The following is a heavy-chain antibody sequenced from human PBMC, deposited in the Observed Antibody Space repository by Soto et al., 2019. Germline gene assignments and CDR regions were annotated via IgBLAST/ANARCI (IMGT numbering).Heavy chain of an antibody. CDR3: AREKKLRLGEPAGYFDY. D-gene: IGHD3-16*01. J-gene: IGHJ4*02. CDR1: GGSISSYY. Sequence: QVQLQESGPGLVKPSETLSLTCTVSGGSISSYYWSWIRQPPGKGLEWIGYIYYSGSTNYNPSLKSRVTISVDTSKNQFSLKLSSVTAADTAVYYCAREKKLRLGEPAGYFDYWGQGTLVTVSS. V-gene: IGHV4-59*01. CDR2: IYYSGST.